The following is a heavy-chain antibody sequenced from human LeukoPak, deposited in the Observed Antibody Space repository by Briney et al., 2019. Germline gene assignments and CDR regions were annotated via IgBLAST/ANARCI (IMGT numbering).Heavy chain of an antibody. CDR3: ARIHCPGSGSYLK. J-gene: IGHJ4*02. CDR1: GVTFTNYW. CDR2: IKPDGSEK. V-gene: IGHV3-7*01. Sequence: PGGSLRLSCAASGVTFTNYWMSWVRQAPGKGLEWVANIKPDGSEKYYVDSVKGRFTISRDNAKNSLYLQMNSLRAEDTAVYYCARIHCPGSGSYLKWGQGTLVTVSS. D-gene: IGHD3-10*01.